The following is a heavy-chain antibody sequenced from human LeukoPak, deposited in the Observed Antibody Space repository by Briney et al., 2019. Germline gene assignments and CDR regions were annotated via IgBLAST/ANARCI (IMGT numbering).Heavy chain of an antibody. J-gene: IGHJ4*02. V-gene: IGHV3-23*01. CDR3: AKDQGPIVATIGDYIDY. CDR2: ISGSGGST. CDR1: GFTFSSYA. D-gene: IGHD5-12*01. Sequence: GGSLRLSCASSGFTFSSYAMSWVRQAPGKGLEWVSAISGSGGSTYYADSVKGRFTISRDNSKNTLYLQMNSLRAEDTAVYYCAKDQGPIVATIGDYIDYWGQGTLVTVSS.